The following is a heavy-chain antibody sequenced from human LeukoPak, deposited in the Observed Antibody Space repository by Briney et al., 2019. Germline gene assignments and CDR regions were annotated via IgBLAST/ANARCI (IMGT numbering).Heavy chain of an antibody. CDR2: ISAYNGNT. D-gene: IGHD3-22*01. V-gene: IGHV1-18*01. Sequence: GASVKVSCKASGYTFTSYGISWVRQAPGQGLEWMGWISAYNGNTNYAQKLQGRVTMTTDTSTSTAYMELRSLRSDDTAVYYCARVEDYYDSSGYYYFDYWGQGTLVTVSS. CDR3: ARVEDYYDSSGYYYFDY. J-gene: IGHJ4*02. CDR1: GYTFTSYG.